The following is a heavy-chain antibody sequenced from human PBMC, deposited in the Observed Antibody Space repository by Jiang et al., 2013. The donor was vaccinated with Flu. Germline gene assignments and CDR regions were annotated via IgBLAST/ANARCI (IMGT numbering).Heavy chain of an antibody. J-gene: IGHJ4*02. Sequence: GKGLEWMGGFDPEDGETIYAQKFQGRVTMTEDTSTDTAYMELSSLRSEDTAVYYCATYYYDSSGSQYYFDYWGQGTLVTVSS. CDR2: FDPEDGET. CDR3: ATYYYDSSGSQYYFDY. V-gene: IGHV1-24*01. D-gene: IGHD3-22*01.